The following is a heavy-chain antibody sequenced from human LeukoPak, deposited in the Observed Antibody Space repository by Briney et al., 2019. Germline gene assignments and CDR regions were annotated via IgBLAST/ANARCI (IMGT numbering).Heavy chain of an antibody. V-gene: IGHV3-23*01. CDR1: GFTFSDYA. Sequence: PGGSLRLSCVASGFTFSDYAMSWVRQAPGKGLEWVSGISDSGRSSYYTDSVKGRCTISRDNSKNTVSLQINNLRTEDTAVYFYARHDSFIPFWGQGTLVTVTS. CDR3: ARHDSFIPF. CDR2: ISDSGRSS. J-gene: IGHJ4*02. D-gene: IGHD3-16*02.